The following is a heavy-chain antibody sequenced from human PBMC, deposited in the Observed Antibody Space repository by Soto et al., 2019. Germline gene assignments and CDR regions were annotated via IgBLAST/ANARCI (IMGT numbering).Heavy chain of an antibody. D-gene: IGHD6-6*01. CDR2: IYPGDSDT. CDR1: GYSFTSYW. V-gene: IGHV5-51*01. J-gene: IGHJ6*02. CDR3: ARLWDSSSSWNYYYGMDV. Sequence: GESLKISCKGSGYSFTSYWIGWVRQMPGKGLEWMGIIYPGDSDTRYSPSFQGQVTISADKSTSTAYLQWSSLKASDTAMYYCARLWDSSSSWNYYYGMDVWGQGTTVTVSS.